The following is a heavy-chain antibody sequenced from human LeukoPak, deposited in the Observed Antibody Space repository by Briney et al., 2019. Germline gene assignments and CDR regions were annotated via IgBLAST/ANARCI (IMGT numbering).Heavy chain of an antibody. CDR1: GYTFTSYG. CDR3: ARDPRDTMVRGVIITSLFDP. Sequence: PGDSVKVSCKASGYTFTSYGISWVRQAPGQGLEWMGWISAYNGNTNYAQKLQGRVTMTTDTSTSTAYMELRSLRSDDTAVYYCARDPRDTMVRGVIITSLFDPWGQGTLVTVSS. CDR2: ISAYNGNT. V-gene: IGHV1-18*04. J-gene: IGHJ5*02. D-gene: IGHD3-10*01.